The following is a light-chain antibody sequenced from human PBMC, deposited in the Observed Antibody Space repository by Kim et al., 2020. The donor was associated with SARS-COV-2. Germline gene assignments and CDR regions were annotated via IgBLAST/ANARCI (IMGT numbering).Light chain of an antibody. CDR2: EDN. J-gene: IGLJ3*02. CDR3: QTHDSSRWV. V-gene: IGLV6-57*03. CDR1: RGSIGSNY. Sequence: TVSISCTRSRGSIGSNYVQWYQQRPGSAPTIVIYEDNQRPSGVPDRFSGSIDRSSNSASLTISGLKTEDEADYYYQTHDSSRWVFGGGTQLTVL.